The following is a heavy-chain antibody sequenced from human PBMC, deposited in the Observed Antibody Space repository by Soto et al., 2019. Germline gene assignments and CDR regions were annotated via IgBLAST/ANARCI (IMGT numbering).Heavy chain of an antibody. CDR1: GGTFSNYA. CDR3: ARSIGSSSFYFDF. D-gene: IGHD6-6*01. V-gene: IGHV1-69*13. J-gene: IGHJ4*02. Sequence: SVKVSCKXSGGTFSNYAISWVRQAPGQGLEWMGGFIPVFGTTNYAQKFQGRVTIIADASTNTAYMELNSLRSEDTAIYYCARSIGSSSFYFDFWGQGTLVTVSS. CDR2: FIPVFGTT.